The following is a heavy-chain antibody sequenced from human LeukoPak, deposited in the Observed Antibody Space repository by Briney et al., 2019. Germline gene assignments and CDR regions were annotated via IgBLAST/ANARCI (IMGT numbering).Heavy chain of an antibody. J-gene: IGHJ4*02. D-gene: IGHD5-12*01. CDR3: ASAIVPTTPPLDY. CDR2: ISYDGSNK. V-gene: IGHV3-30*04. Sequence: GGSLRLSCAASGFTFSSYAMHWVRQAPGKGLEWVAVISYDGSNKYYADSVKGQFTISRDNSKNTLYLQMNSLRAEDTAVHYCASAIVPTTPPLDYWGQGTLVTVSS. CDR1: GFTFSSYA.